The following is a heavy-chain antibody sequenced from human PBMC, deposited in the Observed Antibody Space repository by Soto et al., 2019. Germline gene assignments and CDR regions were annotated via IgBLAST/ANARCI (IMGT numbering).Heavy chain of an antibody. Sequence: EVQLLESGGGLVQPGGSLRLSCAASGFTFSSYAMSWVRQAPGKGLEWVSAISGSGGSTYYADSVKGRFTISRDNSKNTLYLQMNSLRAEDTAVYYCAKGDYYDSSGYYPTPPFDYWGQGTLSPSPQ. D-gene: IGHD3-22*01. J-gene: IGHJ4*02. CDR3: AKGDYYDSSGYYPTPPFDY. V-gene: IGHV3-23*01. CDR2: ISGSGGST. CDR1: GFTFSSYA.